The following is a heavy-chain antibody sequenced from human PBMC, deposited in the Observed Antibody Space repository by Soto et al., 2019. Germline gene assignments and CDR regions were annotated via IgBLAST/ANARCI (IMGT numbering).Heavy chain of an antibody. V-gene: IGHV3-23*04. CDR2: LSDRT. CDR1: GFTISNYA. J-gene: IGHJ4*02. CDR3: ARSLGPSRHFFDH. Sequence: EVQLVDSGGHLVQPGGSLRLSCAASGFTISNYAMSWVRQAPGKGLEWVSTLSDRTYYTDSVRGRFTISRDTSENTLYLQMNSLGVEDTAVYYCARSLGPSRHFFDHWGQGTLVTVSS. D-gene: IGHD3-16*01.